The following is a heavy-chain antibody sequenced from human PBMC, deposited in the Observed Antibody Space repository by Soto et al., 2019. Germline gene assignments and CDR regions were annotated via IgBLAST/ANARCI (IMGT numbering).Heavy chain of an antibody. D-gene: IGHD3-9*01. J-gene: IGHJ6*02. CDR3: ATYSLDWQLMHYGIDV. CDR2: ISAYNGNT. Sequence: ASVKVSCKASGYTFTSYGISWVGQAPGQGLEWMGWISAYNGNTNYAQKLQGRVTMTTDTSTSTAYMELRSLRSDDTAVYYCATYSLDWQLMHYGIDVCAEGITVIVS. CDR1: GYTFTSYG. V-gene: IGHV1-18*04.